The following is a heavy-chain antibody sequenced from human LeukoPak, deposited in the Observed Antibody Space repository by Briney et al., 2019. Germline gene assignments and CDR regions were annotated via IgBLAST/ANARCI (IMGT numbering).Heavy chain of an antibody. CDR3: TLYNY. CDR1: GYTFTSYA. CDR2: INAGTGNT. V-gene: IGHV1-3*03. D-gene: IGHD2-2*02. J-gene: IGHJ4*02. Sequence: GASVKVSCKASGYTFTSYAMHWVRQAPGQRLEWMGWINAGTGNTKFSQEFQGRVTFTRDTSATTAYMELSSLRSDDMAVYYCTLYNYWGQGTLVTVSS.